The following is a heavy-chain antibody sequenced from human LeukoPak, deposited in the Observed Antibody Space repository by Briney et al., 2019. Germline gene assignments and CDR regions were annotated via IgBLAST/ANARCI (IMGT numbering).Heavy chain of an antibody. J-gene: IGHJ4*02. CDR1: GFTFSSYS. D-gene: IGHD1-26*01. V-gene: IGHV3-21*01. Sequence: GGPLRLPCAASGFTFSSYSMNWVRQAPGKGLEWVSSISSSSSYIYYADSVKGRFTISRANAKNSLYLQMNSLRAEDTAVYYCAREGRSIVGATYYWGQGTLVTVSS. CDR2: ISSSSSYI. CDR3: AREGRSIVGATYY.